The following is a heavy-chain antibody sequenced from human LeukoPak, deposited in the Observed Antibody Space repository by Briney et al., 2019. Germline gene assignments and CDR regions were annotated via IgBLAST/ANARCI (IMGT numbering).Heavy chain of an antibody. CDR1: GGSISSSTYY. D-gene: IGHD5-12*01. Sequence: SETLSLTCTVSGGSISSSTYYWGWIRQPPGKGLEWIGSIYYSGSTYYNPSLKSRVTMSVDTSKNQFSLRLSSVTAADTAVYYCASYIVATISDAFDIWGQGTMVTVSS. V-gene: IGHV4-39*01. CDR3: ASYIVATISDAFDI. J-gene: IGHJ3*02. CDR2: IYYSGST.